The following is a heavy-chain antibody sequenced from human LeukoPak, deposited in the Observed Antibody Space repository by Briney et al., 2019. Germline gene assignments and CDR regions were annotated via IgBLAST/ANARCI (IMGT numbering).Heavy chain of an antibody. V-gene: IGHV1-69*06. D-gene: IGHD3-10*01. CDR3: ARDMVRGVRGAFDI. Sequence: EASVKVSCKASGGTFSSYAISWVRQAPGQGLEWMGGIIPTFGTANYAQKFQGRVTITADKSTSTAYMELSSLRSEDTAVYYCARDMVRGVRGAFDIWGQGTMVTVSS. J-gene: IGHJ3*02. CDR2: IIPTFGTA. CDR1: GGTFSSYA.